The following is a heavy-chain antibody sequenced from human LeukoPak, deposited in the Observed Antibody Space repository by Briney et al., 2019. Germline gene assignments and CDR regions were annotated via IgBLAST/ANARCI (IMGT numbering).Heavy chain of an antibody. CDR3: ARIRGWFDL. J-gene: IGHJ5*02. D-gene: IGHD3-3*02. CDR1: GGCLCIGSNY. Sequence: SETLSLTCTVSGGCLCIGSNYWSWIRQPAGKGLEWIGCVDTSGSTNYSPSLKSRVAISVDTSKNQFSLKLTSVTAADTAVYYCARIRGWFDLWGQGTLVTVSS. CDR2: VDTSGST. V-gene: IGHV4-61*02.